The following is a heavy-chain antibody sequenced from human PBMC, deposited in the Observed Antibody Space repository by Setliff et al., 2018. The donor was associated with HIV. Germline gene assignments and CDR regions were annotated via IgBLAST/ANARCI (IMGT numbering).Heavy chain of an antibody. J-gene: IGHJ6*03. CDR3: VRGVQSPPHYSYYYMDV. D-gene: IGHD3-3*01. CDR2: TIPILGVA. Sequence: SVKVSCKASRSTFNSHTINWVRQAPGQGLDWMGRTIPILGVANYAQRFQGKVTITADKSTSTAYMELTSLRFDDTAMYYCVRGVQSPPHYSYYYMDVWGEGTTVTVSS. V-gene: IGHV1-69*02. CDR1: RSTFNSHT.